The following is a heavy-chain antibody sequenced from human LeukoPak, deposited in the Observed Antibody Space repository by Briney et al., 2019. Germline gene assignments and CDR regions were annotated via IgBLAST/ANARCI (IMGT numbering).Heavy chain of an antibody. CDR3: AREPGYETWSPFWGGMDV. CDR1: GFTFSSSW. D-gene: IGHD3-16*01. Sequence: PGGSLRLSCAASGFTFSSSWMHWVRQAPGKGLVWVSRITRDGSSTTYADSVKGRFTTSRDNAKNTLYLQMDSLRDDDTAVYYFAREPGYETWSPFWGGMDVWGNGTTVIVSS. CDR2: ITRDGSST. V-gene: IGHV3-74*01. J-gene: IGHJ6*04.